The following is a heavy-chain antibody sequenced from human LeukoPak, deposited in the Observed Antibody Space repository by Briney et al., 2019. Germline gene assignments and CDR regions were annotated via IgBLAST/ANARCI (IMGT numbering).Heavy chain of an antibody. CDR2: INPNSGGT. Sequence: ASVTVSCKASGYTFTGYYMHWVRQAPGQGLEWMGRINPNSGGTNYAQKFQGRVTMTRDTSISTAYMELSRLRSDDTAVYYCARGAGKYIDSSLDYWGQGTLVTVSS. D-gene: IGHD3-10*01. J-gene: IGHJ4*02. V-gene: IGHV1-2*06. CDR3: ARGAGKYIDSSLDY. CDR1: GYTFTGYY.